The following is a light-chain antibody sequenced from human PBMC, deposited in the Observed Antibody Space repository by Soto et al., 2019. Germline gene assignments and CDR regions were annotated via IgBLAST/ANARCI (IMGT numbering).Light chain of an antibody. V-gene: IGKV3-20*01. J-gene: IGKJ1*01. CDR3: QQYGTAPKT. CDR2: AAS. CDR1: QSVSSSS. Sequence: EIVLTQSPGTLSLSPGERATLSCRASQSVSSSSLAWYQQKPGQAPRLLIYAASRRATGIPDRFSGSGAGTDFTLTISRLEPEDFAVYNCQQYGTAPKTFGQGTKVEIK.